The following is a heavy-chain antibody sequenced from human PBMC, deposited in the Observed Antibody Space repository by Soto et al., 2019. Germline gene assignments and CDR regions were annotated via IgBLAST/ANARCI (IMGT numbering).Heavy chain of an antibody. V-gene: IGHV4-30-2*01. CDR1: GGSISSGGYS. D-gene: IGHD2-2*01. CDR3: ASVPDY. J-gene: IGHJ4*02. Sequence: QLQLQESGSGLVKPSQTLSLTCAVSGGSISSGGYSWSWIRQPPGKGLEWIGYMYHSGSTYYNPSLKSRVTISIDRSKNQFSLKLSSVTAADTAVYYCASVPDYWGQGILVTVYS. CDR2: MYHSGST.